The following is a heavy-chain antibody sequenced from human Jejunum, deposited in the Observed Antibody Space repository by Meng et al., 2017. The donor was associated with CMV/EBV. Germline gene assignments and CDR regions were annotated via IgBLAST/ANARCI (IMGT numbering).Heavy chain of an antibody. J-gene: IGHJ4*02. V-gene: IGHV3-23*01. CDR3: ARLSDS. D-gene: IGHD2-15*01. CDR1: GFSFSSHS. CDR2: ITGSGGNT. Sequence: QKLACSDSGFSFSSHSMSWVRQAPGKGLKWVESITGSGGNTYYADSVKGRFTISRDNSKNTLYLQMNSLRADDTAVYYCARLSDSWGQGTLVTVSS.